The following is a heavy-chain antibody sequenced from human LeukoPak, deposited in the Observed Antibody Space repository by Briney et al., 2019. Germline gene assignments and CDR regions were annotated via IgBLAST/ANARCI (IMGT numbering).Heavy chain of an antibody. V-gene: IGHV3-21*04. D-gene: IGHD2-15*01. J-gene: IGHJ5*02. CDR1: GFTFRSYT. CDR3: AKDPTPHCSGGSCYSWFDP. Sequence: PGGSLRLSCAASGFTFRSYTMNWVRQAPGKGLEWISSISTSGNYIYYADSVKGRFTISRDNAKNSVYLQMNSLRAEDTALYYCAKDPTPHCSGGSCYSWFDPWGQGTLVTVSS. CDR2: ISTSGNYI.